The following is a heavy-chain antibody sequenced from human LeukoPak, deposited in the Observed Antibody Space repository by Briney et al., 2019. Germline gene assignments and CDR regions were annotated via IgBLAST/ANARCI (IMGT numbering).Heavy chain of an antibody. CDR1: GFTFSSYA. CDR3: AKDSYCSSTSCYWGAYYYYGMDV. J-gene: IGHJ6*02. CDR2: ISYDGSNK. Sequence: GGSLRLSCAASGFTFSSYAMHWVRQAPGKGLEWVAVISYDGSNKYYADSVKGRFTISRDNSKNTLYLQMNSLRAEDTAVYYCAKDSYCSSTSCYWGAYYYYGMDVWGQGTTVTVSS. V-gene: IGHV3-30-3*01. D-gene: IGHD2-2*01.